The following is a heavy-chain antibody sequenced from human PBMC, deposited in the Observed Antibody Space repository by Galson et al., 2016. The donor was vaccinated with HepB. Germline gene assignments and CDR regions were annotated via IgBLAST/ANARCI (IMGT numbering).Heavy chain of an antibody. J-gene: IGHJ2*01. D-gene: IGHD4-17*01. V-gene: IGHV3-23*01. CDR1: GFTFSSYA. CDR2: ISGSGGET. CDR3: ASGTTVTTSNSFWYFDL. Sequence: SLRLSCAASGFTFSSYAMTWVRQAPGKGLDWVSTISGSGGETHYADSVKGRFTFSRDNSKNTMYVQMTSLRAEDTAVYYCASGTTVTTSNSFWYFDLRGRGTLVTVSS.